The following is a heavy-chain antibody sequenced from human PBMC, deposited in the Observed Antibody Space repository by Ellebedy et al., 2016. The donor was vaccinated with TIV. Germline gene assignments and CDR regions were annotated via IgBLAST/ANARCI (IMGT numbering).Heavy chain of an antibody. V-gene: IGHV3-48*04. CDR2: ISSSSSTI. CDR1: GFTFSSYS. CDR3: AREGFYYGDYVIYYYYGMDV. Sequence: GESLKISFAASGFTFSSYSMNWVRQAPGKGLEWVSYISSSSSTIYYADSVEGRCTISRDNAKNSLYLQMNSLRAEDTAVYYCAREGFYYGDYVIYYYYGMDVWGQGTTVTVSS. D-gene: IGHD4-17*01. J-gene: IGHJ6*02.